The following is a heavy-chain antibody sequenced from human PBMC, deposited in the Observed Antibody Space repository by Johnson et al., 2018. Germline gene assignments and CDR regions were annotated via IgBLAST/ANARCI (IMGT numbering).Heavy chain of an antibody. D-gene: IGHD2-21*02. V-gene: IGHV3-30-3*01. CDR2: ISSDGINK. CDR1: GFTFTTYS. CDR3: ARLAYCGGGCYSFAFDI. J-gene: IGHJ3*02. Sequence: QVQLQESGGGVVQXGRSLRLSCAASGFTFTTYSMHWVRQAPGKGLEWVAAISSDGINKYYEDSVKGRFTISRDNSKNTLFLQMNSLRAEDTAVYYCARLAYCGGGCYSFAFDIWGQGTMVTVSS.